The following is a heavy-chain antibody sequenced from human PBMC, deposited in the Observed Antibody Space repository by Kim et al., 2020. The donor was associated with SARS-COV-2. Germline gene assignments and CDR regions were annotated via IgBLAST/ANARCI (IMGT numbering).Heavy chain of an antibody. CDR3: ATTPMYYDFWSGPDY. J-gene: IGHJ4*02. CDR1: GFTFSSYE. V-gene: IGHV3-48*03. Sequence: GGSLRLSCAASGFTFSSYEMNWVRQAPGKGLEWVSYISSSGSTIYYADSVKGRFTISRDNAKNSLYLQMNSLRAEDTAVYYCATTPMYYDFWSGPDYWGQGTLVTVSS. D-gene: IGHD3-3*01. CDR2: ISSSGSTI.